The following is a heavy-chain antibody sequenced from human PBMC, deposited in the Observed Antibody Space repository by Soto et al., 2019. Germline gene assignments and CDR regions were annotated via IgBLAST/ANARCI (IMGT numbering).Heavy chain of an antibody. Sequence: PSETLSLTCAVSGYSISSGYYWGWIRQPPGKGLEWIGSINHSGSTNYNPSLKSRVTISVDTSKNQFSLKLSSVTAADTAVYYCARGPYYDFWSGPGTYYYYYGMDVWGQGTTVTVSS. D-gene: IGHD3-3*01. V-gene: IGHV4-38-2*01. CDR3: ARGPYYDFWSGPGTYYYYYGMDV. CDR1: GYSISSGYY. CDR2: INHSGST. J-gene: IGHJ6*02.